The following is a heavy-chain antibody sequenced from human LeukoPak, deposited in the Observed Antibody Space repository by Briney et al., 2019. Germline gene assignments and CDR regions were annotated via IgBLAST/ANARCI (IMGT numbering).Heavy chain of an antibody. D-gene: IGHD4-11*01. CDR1: GYTFTSYG. J-gene: IGHJ6*02. CDR3: ARDPATVTTHVDYYYGMDV. Sequence: ASAKVSCKASGYTFTSYGISWVRQAPGQGLEWMGWISAYNGNTNYAQKLQGRVTMTTDTSTSTAYMELRSLRSDDTAVYYCARDPATVTTHVDYYYGMDVWGQGTTVTVSS. CDR2: ISAYNGNT. V-gene: IGHV1-18*01.